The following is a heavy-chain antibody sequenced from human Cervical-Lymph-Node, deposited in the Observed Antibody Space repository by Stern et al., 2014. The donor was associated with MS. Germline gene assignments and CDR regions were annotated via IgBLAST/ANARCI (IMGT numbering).Heavy chain of an antibody. J-gene: IGHJ6*02. D-gene: IGHD5-12*01. V-gene: IGHV1-69*01. CDR2: ISLVFGTA. CDR3: ARDSDLGNGGYGMDV. Sequence: QVQLVQSGAEVKKPGSSVKVSCKASGGTFSDYAISWVRQAPRPGLEWMGVISLVFGTANYAQKFQGRVTITADESTSTAYMELSSLRSEDTAVYYCARDSDLGNGGYGMDVWGQGTTITVSS. CDR1: GGTFSDYA.